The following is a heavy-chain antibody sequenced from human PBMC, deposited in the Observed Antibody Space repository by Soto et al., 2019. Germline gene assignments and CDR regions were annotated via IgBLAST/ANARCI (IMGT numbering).Heavy chain of an antibody. V-gene: IGHV1-18*01. Sequence: GASVKVCCKASGYTFTSYDINWVRQATGQGLEWMGWMNPNSGNTNYAQKLQGGVTMTTDTSTSTAYMELRSLRSDDTAVYYCARDYYDSSGYSNWFDPWGQGTLVTVSS. D-gene: IGHD3-22*01. CDR2: MNPNSGNT. J-gene: IGHJ5*02. CDR3: ARDYYDSSGYSNWFDP. CDR1: GYTFTSYD.